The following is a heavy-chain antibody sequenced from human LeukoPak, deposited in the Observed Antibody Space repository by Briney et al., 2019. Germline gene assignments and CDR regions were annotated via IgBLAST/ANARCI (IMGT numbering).Heavy chain of an antibody. Sequence: GGSLRLSCAASGFTFSHYSMNWVRQAPGKGLEWVSVLYSGGNTYYAGSVKGRFTISRDNSKNTLFLQMNSLRAEDSAVYYCARGGFYSDSGAYYYPFDYWGQGTLVTVSS. J-gene: IGHJ4*02. CDR3: ARGGFYSDSGAYYYPFDY. CDR2: LYSGGNT. V-gene: IGHV3-53*01. CDR1: GFTFSHYS. D-gene: IGHD3-22*01.